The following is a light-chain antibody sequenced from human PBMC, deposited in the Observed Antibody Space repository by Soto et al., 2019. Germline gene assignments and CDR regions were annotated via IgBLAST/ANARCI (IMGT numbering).Light chain of an antibody. CDR2: DDS. J-gene: IGKJ5*01. CDR1: QGITSA. CDR3: QQFTIYPGT. Sequence: AVQLTQSPFSLSASVGDTVTITCRASQGITSALAWYQQKPGKPPKLLIYDDSKLESGVPSRFSGSGSGTDFTRTIVSLQPDDFGTFYRQQFTIYPGTFGQGTRLEIK. V-gene: IGKV1-13*02.